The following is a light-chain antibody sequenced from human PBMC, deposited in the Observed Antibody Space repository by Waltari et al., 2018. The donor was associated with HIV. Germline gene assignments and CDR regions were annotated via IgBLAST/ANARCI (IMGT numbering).Light chain of an antibody. CDR3: SSFANRDGFYVL. CDR2: AVT. J-gene: IGLJ2*01. V-gene: IGLV2-8*01. Sequence: QAALPQPPSASGSPGQSVPLSCTGTNSDIGTYEYVPWYQPHPGKAPKLVISAVTKRPSGVSDRFSGSKSGNTAFLTVSGLQAEDEADYYCSSFANRDGFYVLFGGGTRLTVL. CDR1: NSDIGTYEY.